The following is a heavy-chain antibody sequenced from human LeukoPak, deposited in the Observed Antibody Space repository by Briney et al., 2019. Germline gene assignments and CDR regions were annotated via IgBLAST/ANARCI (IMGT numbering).Heavy chain of an antibody. CDR3: ARDREWSRVYQYMDA. J-gene: IGHJ6*04. CDR1: EFTFSSYA. D-gene: IGHD6-19*01. V-gene: IGHV3-30*04. CDR2: ISYDGRNK. Sequence: GGSLRPSCAASEFTFSSYAMHWIRQAPGKGLEWVAVISYDGRNKYYADSVKGRFTISRDNSKNTLYLQMNSLRAEDTAVYYCARDREWSRVYQYMDAWGKGTTVTVSS.